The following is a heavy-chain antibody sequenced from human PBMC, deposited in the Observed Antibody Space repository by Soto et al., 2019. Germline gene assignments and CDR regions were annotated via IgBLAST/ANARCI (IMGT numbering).Heavy chain of an antibody. CDR3: VRDFTYDKSGYLGSL. V-gene: IGHV1-18*01. Sequence: GASAKASSKASGFAFTSYCRSSVQQATGQGLEWMGWISTYTGNTHSSQNFQGRLSMTTDTSTNTAYMQLRSLRNDDTAVYYCVRDFTYDKSGYLGSLWGQGTLVTVSS. J-gene: IGHJ1*01. CDR2: ISTYTGNT. CDR1: GFAFTSYC. D-gene: IGHD3-22*01.